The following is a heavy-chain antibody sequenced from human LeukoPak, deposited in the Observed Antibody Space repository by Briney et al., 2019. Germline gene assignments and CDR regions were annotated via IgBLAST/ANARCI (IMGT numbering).Heavy chain of an antibody. CDR1: GASISSTTYY. Sequence: SETLSLTCTVSGASISSTTYYWGWIRQPPGKGLEWIGSIYYSGSTYYNPSLKGRVTISVDTSKNQFSLKLSSVTAADTAVYYCARFLRSGWYVIDYWGQGTLVTVSS. D-gene: IGHD6-19*01. CDR3: ARFLRSGWYVIDY. V-gene: IGHV4-39*01. CDR2: IYYSGST. J-gene: IGHJ4*02.